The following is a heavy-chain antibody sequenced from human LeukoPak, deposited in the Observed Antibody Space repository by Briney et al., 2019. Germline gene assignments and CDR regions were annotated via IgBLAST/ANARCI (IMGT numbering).Heavy chain of an antibody. CDR1: GFTFSDYY. D-gene: IGHD3-10*01. J-gene: IGHJ4*02. CDR2: ISGSGTTI. V-gene: IGHV3-11*04. CDR3: AREDYYYSSGY. Sequence: GGSLRLSCAASGFTFSDYYMSWIRQAPGKGLEWVSYISGSGTTIHYADSVKGRFTVSRDNGKNLLYLQMNSLRAEDTAVYYCAREDYYYSSGYWGQGTLVTVSS.